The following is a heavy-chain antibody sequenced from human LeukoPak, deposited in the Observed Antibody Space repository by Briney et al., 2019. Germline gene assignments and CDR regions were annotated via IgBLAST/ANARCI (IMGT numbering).Heavy chain of an antibody. CDR3: ARAKTYYDFWSGYYEPNYYYYYYMDV. V-gene: IGHV1-69*02. CDR2: IIPILGIA. CDR1: GGTFSSYT. J-gene: IGHJ6*03. Sequence: ASVKVSCKASGGTFSSYTISWVRQAPGQGLEWMGRIIPILGIANYAQKFQGRVTITADKSTSTAYMELSSLRSEDTAVYYCARAKTYYDFWSGYYEPNYYYYYYMDVWGKGTTVTVSS. D-gene: IGHD3-3*01.